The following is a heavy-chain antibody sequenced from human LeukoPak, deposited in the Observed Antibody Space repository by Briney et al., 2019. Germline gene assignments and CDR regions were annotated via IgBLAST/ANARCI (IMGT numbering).Heavy chain of an antibody. CDR2: ISSSGSTI. CDR1: GFTFSDYY. CDR3: ARDLLSGYSPYFDY. J-gene: IGHJ4*02. V-gene: IGHV3-11*01. D-gene: IGHD5-18*01. Sequence: PGGSLRLSCAASGFTFSDYYMSWIRQAPGKGLERVSYISSSGSTIYYADSVKGRFTISRDNAKTSLYLQLTSLRAEDTPVYYCARDLLSGYSPYFDYWGQGPLVTVPS.